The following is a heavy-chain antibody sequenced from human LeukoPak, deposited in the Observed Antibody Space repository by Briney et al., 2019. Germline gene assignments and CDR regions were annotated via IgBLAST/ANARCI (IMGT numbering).Heavy chain of an antibody. V-gene: IGHV3-23*01. CDR3: AKVSRYFDWLLPFDY. D-gene: IGHD3-9*01. J-gene: IGHJ4*02. Sequence: GGSLRLSCAASGFTFSSYAMSWVRQAPGKGLEWVSAISGSGGTTYYAASVKGRFTISRDNSKNTLYLQMNSLRAEDTAVYYCAKVSRYFDWLLPFDYWGQGTLVTVSS. CDR1: GFTFSSYA. CDR2: ISGSGGTT.